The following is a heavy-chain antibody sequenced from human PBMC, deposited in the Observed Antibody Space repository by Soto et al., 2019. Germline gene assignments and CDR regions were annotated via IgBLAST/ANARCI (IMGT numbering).Heavy chain of an antibody. V-gene: IGHV5-51*01. J-gene: IGHJ6*02. CDR1: GYTFTSYW. Sequence: PGESLKISCKGSGYTFTSYWIAWVRQMPGKGLEWMGIIQPGDSDTRYSPSFQGQVTISADKSISTAYLQWSSLKASDTAMYYCATTTAAGKNYYGMDVWGQGTTVTISS. CDR3: ATTTAAGKNYYGMDV. D-gene: IGHD6-13*01. CDR2: IQPGDSDT.